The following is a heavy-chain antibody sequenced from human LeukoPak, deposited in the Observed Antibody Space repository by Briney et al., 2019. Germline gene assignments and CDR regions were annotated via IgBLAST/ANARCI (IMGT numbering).Heavy chain of an antibody. CDR3: AKISSGSCH. J-gene: IGHJ4*02. D-gene: IGHD6-13*01. V-gene: IGHV3-23*01. CDR1: GFTFSDYD. Sequence: GGSLRLSCAASGFTFSDYDLTWVRQPPGKGLEWVSSVRGSGSSTYYADSVKGRFTISRDNSKNALFLQMSSLRLDDTAVYYCAKISSGSCHWGQGTLVTVSS. CDR2: VRGSGSST.